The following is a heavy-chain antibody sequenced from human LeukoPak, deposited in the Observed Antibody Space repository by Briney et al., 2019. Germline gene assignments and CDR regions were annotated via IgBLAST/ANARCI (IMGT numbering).Heavy chain of an antibody. J-gene: IGHJ6*04. CDR1: GGSFSGYY. Sequence: TETLSLTCAVYGGSFSGYYWSWIRQPPGKGLEWMGEINHSGHTNYNPSLKSRVTISVDTSKNQFSLKLSSVTAADTAVYYCAGLGYCSGGSCYSHSRYYYGMDVWGKGTTVTVSS. D-gene: IGHD2-15*01. CDR2: INHSGHT. CDR3: AGLGYCSGGSCYSHSRYYYGMDV. V-gene: IGHV4-34*01.